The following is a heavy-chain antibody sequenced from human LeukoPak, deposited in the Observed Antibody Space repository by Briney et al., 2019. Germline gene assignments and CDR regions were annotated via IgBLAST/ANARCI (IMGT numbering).Heavy chain of an antibody. CDR2: ISGRGHTT. CDR1: GFTFGSYA. D-gene: IGHD3-22*01. J-gene: IGHJ4*02. CDR3: AKGGHYDSSGYSPFDY. Sequence: PGGSLRISCAASGFTFGSYAMSWVRQAPGKGLEWVSGISGRGHTTSHADSVRGRFTISRDSSKNTLYLQMNSLRVDDSAVYYCAKGGHYDSSGYSPFDYWGQGTLVTVSS. V-gene: IGHV3-23*01.